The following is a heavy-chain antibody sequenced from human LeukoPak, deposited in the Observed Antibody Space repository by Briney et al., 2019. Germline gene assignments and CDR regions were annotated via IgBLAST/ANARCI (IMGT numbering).Heavy chain of an antibody. D-gene: IGHD1-26*01. CDR1: GFTFSSYG. J-gene: IGHJ6*04. CDR2: IWYDGSNK. V-gene: IGHV3-33*01. CDR3: ARSRSPKEDYYGMDV. Sequence: GRSLRVSCAASGFTFSSYGMHWVRQAPGKGLEWVAVIWYDGSNKYYADSVKGRFTISRDNSKNTLYLQMNSLRAEDAAVYYCARSRSPKEDYYGMDVWGKGTTVTVSS.